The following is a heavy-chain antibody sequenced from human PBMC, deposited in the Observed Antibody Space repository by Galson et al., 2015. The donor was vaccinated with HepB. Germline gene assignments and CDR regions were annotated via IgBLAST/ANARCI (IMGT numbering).Heavy chain of an antibody. J-gene: IGHJ4*02. CDR3: AKDNSRTWFAEDYFDS. V-gene: IGHV3-23*01. D-gene: IGHD3-10*01. CDR2: ISGSGNSR. CDR1: GFTFNNYA. Sequence: SLRLSCAASGFTFNNYAMSWVRQAPGKGLEWVSAISGSGNSRYYADSVKGRFTISRDNSKSTLYVQMSSLRAEDTAVYYCAKDNSRTWFAEDYFDSWGQGTLVTVSS.